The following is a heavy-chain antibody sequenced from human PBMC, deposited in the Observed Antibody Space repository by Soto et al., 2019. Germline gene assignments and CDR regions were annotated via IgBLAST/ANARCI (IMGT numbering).Heavy chain of an antibody. CDR2: IIPIFGTA. CDR3: ARIVQHIVATEVLGGMDV. J-gene: IGHJ6*02. Sequence: GASVKVSCKASGGTFSSYAISWVRQAPGQGLEWMGGIIPIFGTANYAQKFQGRVTITADESTSTAYMELSSLRSEDTAVYYCARIVQHIVATEVLGGMDVWGQGTTVTVSS. D-gene: IGHD5-12*01. CDR1: GGTFSSYA. V-gene: IGHV1-69*13.